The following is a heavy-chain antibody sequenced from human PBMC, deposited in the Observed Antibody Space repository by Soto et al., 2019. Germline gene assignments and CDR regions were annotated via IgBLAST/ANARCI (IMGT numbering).Heavy chain of an antibody. CDR1: GGSIRSGSYY. CDR3: AREGGDGVDY. J-gene: IGHJ4*02. CDR2: IYYSGTT. D-gene: IGHD3-16*01. Sequence: QVQLQESGPGLVKPSQTLSLTCTVSGGSIRSGSYYWSWIRQHAGQGLEWIGYIYYSGTTYYNLSLKTRLFISVDTSKNQFTLRLSSVTAADTAVYYCAREGGDGVDYWGQGTPVTVSS. V-gene: IGHV4-31*03.